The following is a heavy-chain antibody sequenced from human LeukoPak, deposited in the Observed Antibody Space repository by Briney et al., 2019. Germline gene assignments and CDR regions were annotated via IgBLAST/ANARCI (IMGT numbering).Heavy chain of an antibody. Sequence: GGSLRLFCAPSGFILSSYGIHWIRQDPGKGMGSVEFIRYDGSRELYAVSWKGRFTISRDNSKNTLYLQMNSLRVEDTAVYYCAKDLYGSGSYEIRLFDYWGQGTLVTVSS. V-gene: IGHV3-30*02. CDR2: IRYDGSRE. D-gene: IGHD3-10*01. CDR3: AKDLYGSGSYEIRLFDY. CDR1: GFILSSYG. J-gene: IGHJ4*02.